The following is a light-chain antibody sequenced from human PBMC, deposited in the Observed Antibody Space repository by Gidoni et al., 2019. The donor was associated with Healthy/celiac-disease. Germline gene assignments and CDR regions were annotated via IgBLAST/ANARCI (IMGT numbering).Light chain of an antibody. CDR1: QSISSY. V-gene: IGKV1-39*01. Sequence: DLQMTQSPSSLSASVGNIVTITCRASQSISSYLNWYQQKPGKAPKLLIYAASTLQSGVPSRFSGSGSGTDLTLTIRSLQPEDFATYYCQQSYSTPPTFGQGPSWRSN. J-gene: IGKJ2*01. CDR3: QQSYSTPPT. CDR2: AAS.